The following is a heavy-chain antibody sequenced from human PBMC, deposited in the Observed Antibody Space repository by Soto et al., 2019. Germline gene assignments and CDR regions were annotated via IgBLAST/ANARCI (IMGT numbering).Heavy chain of an antibody. CDR2: IYPGDSYT. CDR3: ARTSAAGKYYYGMDV. Sequence: GESLKISCKGSGYSFISYWIGWVRQMPGKCLECMGIIYPGDSYTRYSPSFQGQVTISADKSISTAYLQWSSLKASDTAMYYCARTSAAGKYYYGMDVWGQGTTVTVSS. J-gene: IGHJ6*02. CDR1: GYSFISYW. V-gene: IGHV5-51*01. D-gene: IGHD6-13*01.